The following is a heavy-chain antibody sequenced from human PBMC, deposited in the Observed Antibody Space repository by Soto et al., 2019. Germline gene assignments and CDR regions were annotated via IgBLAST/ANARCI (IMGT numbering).Heavy chain of an antibody. CDR2: ISYDGSNK. J-gene: IGHJ4*02. D-gene: IGHD6-6*01. CDR3: ARDRKQLGIDY. V-gene: IGHV3-30-3*01. CDR1: GFTFSSYA. Sequence: QVQLVESGGGVVQPGRSLRLSCAASGFTFSSYAMHWVRQAPGKGLEWVAVISYDGSNKYYADSVKGRFTISRDNSKNTLYLQMNSLRAEDTAVYYCARDRKQLGIDYWGQGTLVTVSS.